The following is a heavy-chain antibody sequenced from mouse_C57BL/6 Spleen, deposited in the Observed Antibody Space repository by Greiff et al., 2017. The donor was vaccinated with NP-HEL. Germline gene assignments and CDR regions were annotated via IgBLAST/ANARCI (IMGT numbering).Heavy chain of an antibody. V-gene: IGHV2-6-1*01. CDR2: IWSDGST. J-gene: IGHJ4*01. CDR3: ARHGSLLWYAMDY. D-gene: IGHD2-1*01. Sequence: VQGVESGPGLVAPSQSLSITCTVSGFSLTSYGVHWVRQPPGKGLEWLVVIWSDGSTTYNSALKSRLSISKDNSKSQVFLKMNSLQTDDTAMYYCARHGSLLWYAMDYWGQGTSVTVSS. CDR1: GFSLTSYG.